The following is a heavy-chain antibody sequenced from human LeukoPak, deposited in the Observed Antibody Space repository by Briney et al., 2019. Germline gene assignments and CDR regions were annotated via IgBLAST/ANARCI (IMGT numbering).Heavy chain of an antibody. D-gene: IGHD3-22*01. J-gene: IGHJ6*02. CDR2: IIPILGIA. Sequence: GSSVKVSCKASGGTFSSYAISWVRQAPGQGLEWMGRIIPILGIANYAQKFQGRVTITGDKSTSTAYMELSSLRSEDTAVYYCARGRMYYYDSSGYYQSSMDVWGQGTTVTVSS. CDR3: ARGRMYYYDSSGYYQSSMDV. V-gene: IGHV1-69*04. CDR1: GGTFSSYA.